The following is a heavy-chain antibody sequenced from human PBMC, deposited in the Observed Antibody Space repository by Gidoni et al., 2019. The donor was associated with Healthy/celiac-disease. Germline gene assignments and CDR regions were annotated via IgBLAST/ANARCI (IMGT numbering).Heavy chain of an antibody. CDR3: ARHRDYDSTDGGGWFDP. V-gene: IGHV5-51*01. J-gene: IGHJ5*02. Sequence: EVQLVQSGAEAKKPGESLKISCKGSGYSFTSYWIGWVRQMPGKGLEWMGIFYPGDSDTRYSPSFQGQVTISADKSISTAYLQWSSLKASDTAMYYCARHRDYDSTDGGGWFDPWGQGTLVTVSS. D-gene: IGHD3-22*01. CDR2: FYPGDSDT. CDR1: GYSFTSYW.